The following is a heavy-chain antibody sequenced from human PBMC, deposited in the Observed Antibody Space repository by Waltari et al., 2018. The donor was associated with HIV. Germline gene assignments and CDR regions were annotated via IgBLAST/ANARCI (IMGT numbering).Heavy chain of an antibody. CDR1: GFTLSSYW. CDR3: AKGGANPIDF. V-gene: IGHV3-74*01. Sequence: EVRLVESGGGLVQLGGSLRLSCAAPGFTLSSYWMHWVRQAPGKGLVWVSRINSDGSTTSYADSVKGRFTISRDNAKNTLYLQMNSLRAEDTAVYYCAKGGANPIDFWGQGTLVTVSS. D-gene: IGHD1-26*01. CDR2: INSDGSTT. J-gene: IGHJ4*02.